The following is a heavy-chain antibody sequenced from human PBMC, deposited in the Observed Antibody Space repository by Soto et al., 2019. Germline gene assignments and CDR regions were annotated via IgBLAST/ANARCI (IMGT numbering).Heavy chain of an antibody. CDR2: ISAYNGNT. D-gene: IGHD3-3*01. Sequence: ASVKVSCKASGHTFTSYGISWVRQAPGQGLEWMGWISAYNGNTNYAQKLQGRVTMTTDTSTSAAYMELRSLRSDDTAVYYCASAYYDLWSGYPPALQYFQHWGQGTLVTVSS. V-gene: IGHV1-18*04. CDR1: GHTFTSYG. J-gene: IGHJ1*01. CDR3: ASAYYDLWSGYPPALQYFQH.